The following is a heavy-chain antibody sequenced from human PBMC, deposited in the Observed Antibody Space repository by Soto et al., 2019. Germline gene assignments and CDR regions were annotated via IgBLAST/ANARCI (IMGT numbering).Heavy chain of an antibody. D-gene: IGHD3-9*01. CDR1: GFTFSSYA. V-gene: IGHV3-23*01. J-gene: IGHJ6*02. CDR3: ARHEYYDILTGLYYYGMDV. CDR2: VSGSGGST. Sequence: GGSLRLSCAASGFTFSSYAMSWVRQAPGKGLEWVSVVSGSGGSTYYADSVKGRFTISRDNSKNTLYLQMSSLRAEDTAIYYCARHEYYDILTGLYYYGMDVWGQGTTVTVSS.